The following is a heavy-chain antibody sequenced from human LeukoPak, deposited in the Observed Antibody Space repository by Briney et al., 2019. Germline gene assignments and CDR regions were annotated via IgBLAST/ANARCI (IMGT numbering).Heavy chain of an antibody. Sequence: SQTLSLTCTVSGGSISSGDYYWSWIRQPPGKGLEWIGYIYYSGSTYYNPSLKSRVTISVDTSKNQFSLKLSSVTAADTAVYYCARDRLIVNYYGSGSGIYGMDVWGQGTTVTVSS. D-gene: IGHD3-10*01. V-gene: IGHV4-30-4*01. CDR3: ARDRLIVNYYGSGSGIYGMDV. CDR2: IYYSGST. J-gene: IGHJ6*02. CDR1: GGSISSGDYY.